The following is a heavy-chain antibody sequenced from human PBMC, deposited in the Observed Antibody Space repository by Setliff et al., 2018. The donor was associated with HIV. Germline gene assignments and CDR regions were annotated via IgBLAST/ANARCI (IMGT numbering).Heavy chain of an antibody. CDR3: ARGFGSLDP. CDR1: GDSLSSSSYY. J-gene: IGHJ5*02. V-gene: IGHV4-39*01. Sequence: PSETLSLTCTVSGDSLSSSSYYWGWIRQPPGKGLEWIGSIFYSGTTYYNPSLGSRVTISVDTSKNQFSLKLRSVTAADTAVYYCARGFGSLDPWGKGTLVTVSS. D-gene: IGHD1-26*01. CDR2: IFYSGTT.